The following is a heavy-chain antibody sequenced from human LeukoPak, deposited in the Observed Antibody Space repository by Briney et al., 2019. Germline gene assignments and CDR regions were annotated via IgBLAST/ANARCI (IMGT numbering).Heavy chain of an antibody. CDR1: GYTYTNYW. V-gene: IGHV5-51*01. CDR2: IYPGDSDT. D-gene: IGHD5-18*01. CDR3: ARQKVTSFDY. J-gene: IGHJ4*02. Sequence: ESPKISCKGSGYTYTNYWIGWVRQMPGKGLEWMGIIYPGDSDTRYSPSYQGQVTISADKSISTAYLQWSSLKASDTAMYYCARQKVTSFDYWGQGTLVTVSS.